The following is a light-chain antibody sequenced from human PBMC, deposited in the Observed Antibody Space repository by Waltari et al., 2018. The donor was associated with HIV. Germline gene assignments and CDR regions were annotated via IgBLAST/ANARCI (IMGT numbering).Light chain of an antibody. Sequence: DIVMTQSPESLAVSLGERTTINCNSSQSLLYTSTNKRYLAWYQQKPGQPPKLLIYWASTRESGVPDRFSGSGSGTDFTLTISSLQAEDVAIYYCQQYYTTPYTFVQGTRLEIK. CDR3: QQYYTTPYT. CDR1: QSLLYTSTNKRY. CDR2: WAS. J-gene: IGKJ2*01. V-gene: IGKV4-1*01.